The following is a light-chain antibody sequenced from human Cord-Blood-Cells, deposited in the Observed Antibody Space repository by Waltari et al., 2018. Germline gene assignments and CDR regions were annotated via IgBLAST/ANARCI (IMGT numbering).Light chain of an antibody. J-gene: IGKJ3*01. CDR3: QQRSNWPPFT. V-gene: IGKV3-11*01. CDR2: DAS. Sequence: EIVLTQSPATLSLSPGERATLSCRASQSVSSYLAWYQQKPGQAPRLLIYDASNSATGIPARFSGSGSGTYFTLTISRLEPEDFAVYYCQQRSNWPPFTFGPGTKVDIK. CDR1: QSVSSY.